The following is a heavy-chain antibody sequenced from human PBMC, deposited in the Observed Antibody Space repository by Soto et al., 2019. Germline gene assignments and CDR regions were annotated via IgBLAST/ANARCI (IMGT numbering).Heavy chain of an antibody. CDR3: ARDPSYYGMDV. V-gene: IGHV1-3*01. Sequence: GASVKVSCKASVYTFTSYAIHWVRQAPGQRLEWMGWINAGNGNTKYSQKFQGRVTITRDTSASTAYMELSSLRSEDTAVYYCARDPSYYGMDVWGQGTTVTVSS. CDR2: INAGNGNT. J-gene: IGHJ6*02. CDR1: VYTFTSYA.